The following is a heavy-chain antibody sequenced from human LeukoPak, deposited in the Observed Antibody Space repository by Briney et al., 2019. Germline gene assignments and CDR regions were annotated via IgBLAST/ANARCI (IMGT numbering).Heavy chain of an antibody. CDR3: ARDSRQLVGGGDFDY. V-gene: IGHV3-21*01. J-gene: IGHJ4*02. D-gene: IGHD6-6*01. Sequence: GGSLRLSCAASGFTFSSYSMNWVRQAPGKGLEWVSFISSGSSFIYYADSVKGRFTISRDNAKISLFLQMNSLRAEDTAMYYCARDSRQLVGGGDFDYWGQGTLVTVSS. CDR2: ISSGSSFI. CDR1: GFTFSSYS.